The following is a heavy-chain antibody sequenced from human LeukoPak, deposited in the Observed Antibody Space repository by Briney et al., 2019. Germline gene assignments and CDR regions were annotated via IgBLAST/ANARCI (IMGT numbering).Heavy chain of an antibody. CDR2: INAGNGNT. CDR1: GYTFTSYA. Sequence: ASVKVSCKASGYTFTSYAMHWVRQAPGQRLEWMGWINAGNGNTKYSQKFQGRVTITRDTSASTAYMELSSLRPEDTAVYYCARTYSSGWYAFDYWGQGTLVTVSS. V-gene: IGHV1-3*01. J-gene: IGHJ4*02. D-gene: IGHD6-19*01. CDR3: ARTYSSGWYAFDY.